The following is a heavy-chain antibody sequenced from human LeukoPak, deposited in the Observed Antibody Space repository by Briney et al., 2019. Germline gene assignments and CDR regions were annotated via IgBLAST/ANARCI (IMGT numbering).Heavy chain of an antibody. J-gene: IGHJ6*04. CDR3: AKNLWFGELYNGMDV. CDR1: GFTSSSYG. Sequence: LTGGSLRLSCAASGFTSSSYGMHWVRQAPGKGLGWVAVISYDGSNKYYADSVKGRFTISRDNSKNTLYLQMNSLRAEDTAVYYCAKNLWFGELYNGMDVWGKGTTVTVSS. CDR2: ISYDGSNK. D-gene: IGHD3-10*01. V-gene: IGHV3-30*18.